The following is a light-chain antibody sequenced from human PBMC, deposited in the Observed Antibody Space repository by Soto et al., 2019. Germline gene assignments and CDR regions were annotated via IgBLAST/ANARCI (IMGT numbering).Light chain of an antibody. V-gene: IGKV3-15*01. CDR3: QRFYASPT. Sequence: EIVMTQSPATLSVSPGERATLSCRASQSVSSNCAWYQQKPGQAPRLLICAASTRATGIPARFSGSGSGTDFTLTIGRPEGEERVESCGQRFYASPTFGEGTKLDIK. J-gene: IGKJ4*01. CDR2: AAS. CDR1: QSVSSN.